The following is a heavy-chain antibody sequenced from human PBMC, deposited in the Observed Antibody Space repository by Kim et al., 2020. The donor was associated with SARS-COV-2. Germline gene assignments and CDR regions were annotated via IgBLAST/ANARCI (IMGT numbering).Heavy chain of an antibody. Sequence: GGSLRLSCAASGFTFSSYDMHWVRQATGKGLEWVSAIGTAGDTYYPGSVKGRFTISRENAKNSLYLQMNSLRAGDTAVYYCARWGYAGGMDVWGQGTTVTVSS. CDR3: ARWGYAGGMDV. V-gene: IGHV3-13*04. CDR1: GFTFSSYD. CDR2: IGTAGDT. J-gene: IGHJ6*02. D-gene: IGHD2-15*01.